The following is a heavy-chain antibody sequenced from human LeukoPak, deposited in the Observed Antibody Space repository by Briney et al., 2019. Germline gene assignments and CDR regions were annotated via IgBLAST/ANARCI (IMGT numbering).Heavy chain of an antibody. CDR3: AIVAGTPSFDY. J-gene: IGHJ4*02. V-gene: IGHV3-23*01. CDR2: ISGSGDST. CDR1: GFTFSSYV. Sequence: SGGSLRLSCAGSGFTFSSYVMTWVRQAPGKGLEWVSLISGSGDSTYYADSVKGRFTISRDNSKNTLYLQMNSLRAEDTAVYYCAIVAGTPSFDYWGQGTLVTVSS. D-gene: IGHD6-19*01.